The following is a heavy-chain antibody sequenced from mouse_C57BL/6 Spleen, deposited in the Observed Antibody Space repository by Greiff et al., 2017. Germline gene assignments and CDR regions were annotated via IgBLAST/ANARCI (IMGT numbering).Heavy chain of an antibody. CDR3: ARDYYSNYRYFDY. V-gene: IGHV1-82*01. J-gene: IGHJ2*01. CDR1: GYAFSSSW. D-gene: IGHD2-5*01. CDR2: IYPGDGDT. Sequence: QVQLQQSGPELVKPGASVKISCKASGYAFSSSWMNWVKQRPGKGLEWIGRIYPGDGDTNYNGKFKGKATLTADTSSSTAYMQLSSLTSGDSAVYFCARDYYSNYRYFDYWGQGTTLTVSS.